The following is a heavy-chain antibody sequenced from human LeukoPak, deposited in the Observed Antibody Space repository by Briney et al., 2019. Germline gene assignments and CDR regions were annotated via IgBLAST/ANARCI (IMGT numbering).Heavy chain of an antibody. CDR2: IYHSGST. Sequence: SETLSLTCAVYGGSFSDYYWSWIRQPPGKGLEWLGEIYHSGSTNYNPSLKSRVTISVDTSKNQCSLKLSSVSAADTAVYYCARVQAAGDGYYFYYWGQGALFTVSS. CDR1: GGSFSDYY. J-gene: IGHJ4*02. D-gene: IGHD6-19*01. V-gene: IGHV4-34*01. CDR3: ARVQAAGDGYYFYY.